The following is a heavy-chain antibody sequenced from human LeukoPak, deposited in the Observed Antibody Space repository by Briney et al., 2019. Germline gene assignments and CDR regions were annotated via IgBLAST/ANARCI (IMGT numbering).Heavy chain of an antibody. CDR2: IIPIFGRA. CDR1: GDTISAYS. Sequence: GASVKVSCKAAGDTISAYSLNWVRQAPGQGLEWMGGIIPIFGRAYYAQNFQGRVTITADKSTSTAYMELSSLGSEDTAIYYRAKGRGRLNVNRGVYNYHYYMEVWGTGTTVIVS. D-gene: IGHD3-10*01. J-gene: IGHJ6*03. CDR3: AKGRGRLNVNRGVYNYHYYMEV. V-gene: IGHV1-69*06.